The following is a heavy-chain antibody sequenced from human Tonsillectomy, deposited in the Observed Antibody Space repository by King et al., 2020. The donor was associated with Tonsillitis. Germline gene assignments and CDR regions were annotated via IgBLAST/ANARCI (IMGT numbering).Heavy chain of an antibody. CDR1: GGSVSSGSYY. CDR2: IYDSGST. Sequence: QLQESGPGLVKPSETLFLTCTVSGGSVSSGSYYWTWIRQPPGKGLDWIGYIYDSGSTNNNPSLKSRFTITVDTPTKFSLKLSSVTAADTAVYYCARVSAGYDAFDIWGQGTMVTVSS. CDR3: ARVSAGYDAFDI. V-gene: IGHV4-61*01. D-gene: IGHD3-9*01. J-gene: IGHJ3*02.